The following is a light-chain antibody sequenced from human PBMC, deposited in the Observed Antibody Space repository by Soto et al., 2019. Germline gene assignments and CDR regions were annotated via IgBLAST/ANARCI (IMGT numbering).Light chain of an antibody. CDR1: QSISSY. V-gene: IGKV1-39*01. Sequence: DIQMTQSPSAVSASVGDRVTITCRASQSISSYLNWYQQKPGKAHKLLIYAAHSLQSGVQSRFSGSGSGTDFTLTIRSLQPEDFATYYCQQSYSTPITFGQGTRLEIK. CDR3: QQSYSTPIT. CDR2: AAH. J-gene: IGKJ5*01.